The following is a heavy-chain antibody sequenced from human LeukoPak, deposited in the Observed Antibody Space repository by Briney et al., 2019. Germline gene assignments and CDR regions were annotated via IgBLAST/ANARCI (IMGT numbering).Heavy chain of an antibody. D-gene: IGHD5-18*01. V-gene: IGHV4-39*01. CDR2: IYYSGST. CDR3: ARHSVEDSYGSNTNYYFDY. J-gene: IGHJ4*02. Sequence: SETLSLTCTVSGGSISSSSYYWGWIRQPPGKGLEWIGSIYYSGSTYYNPSLKSRVTISVDTSKNQFSLKLSSVTAADTAVYYCARHSVEDSYGSNTNYYFDYWGQGTLVTVSS. CDR1: GGSISSSSYY.